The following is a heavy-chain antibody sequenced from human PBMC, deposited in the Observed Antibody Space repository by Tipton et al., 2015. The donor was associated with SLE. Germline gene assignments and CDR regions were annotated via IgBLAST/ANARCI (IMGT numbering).Heavy chain of an antibody. CDR3: ARQRGYYDGTPFPPWNFDL. V-gene: IGHV4-39*07. J-gene: IGHJ2*01. CDR1: GDSLSSNNYY. CDR2: IHYAGGT. Sequence: LRLSCSVSGDSLSSNNYYWGWIRQSPAQGLEWIGTIHYAGGTYYNPSLRSRLTISVDTSENHFSLNLNSVTAADTAVYFCARQRGYYDGTPFPPWNFDLWGRGTQVTVSS. D-gene: IGHD3-16*01.